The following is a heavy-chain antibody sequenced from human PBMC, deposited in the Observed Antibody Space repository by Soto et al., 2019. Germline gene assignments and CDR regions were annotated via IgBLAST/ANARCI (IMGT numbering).Heavy chain of an antibody. D-gene: IGHD2-2*01. Sequence: GASVKVSCKGFGYSFMKYGINWVRQAPGQGLEGVGWISPYSGYTQSAQKIHSRLTLTTDTAASTAYNELRILRSAHTALYYCAREASVLIPAAQPSRFDSWGQGTLVTVSS. CDR1: GYSFMKYG. V-gene: IGHV1-18*01. CDR2: ISPYSGYT. J-gene: IGHJ4*02. CDR3: AREASVLIPAAQPSRFDS.